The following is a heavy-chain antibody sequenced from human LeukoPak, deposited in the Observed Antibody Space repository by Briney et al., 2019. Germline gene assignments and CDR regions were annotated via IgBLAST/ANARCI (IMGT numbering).Heavy chain of an antibody. V-gene: IGHV4-34*01. CDR3: ARALRYYYGSGSSDC. CDR2: INHSGST. Sequence: SETLSLTCAVYGGSFSGYYWSWIRQPPGKGLEWIGEINHSGSTNYNPSLKSRVTISVDTSKNQFSLKLSSVTAADTAVYYCARALRYYYGSGSSDCWGQGTLATVSS. CDR1: GGSFSGYY. D-gene: IGHD3-10*01. J-gene: IGHJ4*02.